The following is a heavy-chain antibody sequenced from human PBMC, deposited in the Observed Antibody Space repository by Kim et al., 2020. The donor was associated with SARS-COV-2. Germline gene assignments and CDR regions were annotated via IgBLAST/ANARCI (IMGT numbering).Heavy chain of an antibody. V-gene: IGHV4-39*01. CDR2: ASHSGSA. CDR3: ASSDGIPFSEWLRPTGVDP. D-gene: IGHD3-3*01. Sequence: SETLSLTCTVSGASITSNNYFWGWISQSPGRGLEWIGSASHSGSAYYNPSLKNRVTVSVDAFKNQFSLKLTYVNAADTADYFCASSDGIPFSEWLRPTGVDPWGQGTLVTVSS. CDR1: GASITSNNYF. J-gene: IGHJ5*02.